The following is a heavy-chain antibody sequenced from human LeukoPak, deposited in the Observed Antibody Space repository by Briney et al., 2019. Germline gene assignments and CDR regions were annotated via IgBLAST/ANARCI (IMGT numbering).Heavy chain of an antibody. J-gene: IGHJ3*02. CDR2: IRYDGSNK. CDR3: ARIAAGEGYAFDI. Sequence: GGSLRLSCAASGFTFSSYGMHWVRQAPGKGLEWVAFIRYDGSNKYYADSVKGRFTISRDNSKNTLYLQMNSLRAEDTAVYYCARIAAGEGYAFDIWGQGTMVTVSS. D-gene: IGHD6-13*01. CDR1: GFTFSSYG. V-gene: IGHV3-30*02.